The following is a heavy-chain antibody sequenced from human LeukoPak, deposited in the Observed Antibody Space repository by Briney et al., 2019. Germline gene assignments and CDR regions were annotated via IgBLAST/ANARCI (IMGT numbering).Heavy chain of an antibody. Sequence: SETLSLTCTVSGGSISSYYWSLIRQPPGKGLEWIGYIYYSGSTNYNPSLKSRVTISVDTSKNQFSLKLSSVTAADTAVYYCARHPNYYDSSASDYWGQGTLVTVSS. D-gene: IGHD3-22*01. CDR3: ARHPNYYDSSASDY. CDR1: GGSISSYY. V-gene: IGHV4-59*08. CDR2: IYYSGST. J-gene: IGHJ4*02.